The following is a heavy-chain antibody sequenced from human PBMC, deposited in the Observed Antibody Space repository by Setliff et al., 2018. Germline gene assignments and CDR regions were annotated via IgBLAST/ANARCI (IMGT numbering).Heavy chain of an antibody. CDR2: IHYSGST. CDR3: ARARYCSGGRCYWTWLDS. CDR1: GGSISSGSYY. V-gene: IGHV4-39*01. D-gene: IGHD2-15*01. J-gene: IGHJ5*01. Sequence: SETLSLTCTVSGGSISSGSYYWGWIRQPPRKGLEWIGSIHYSGSTYYNPSLKSRVTISVDTSKNQFSLKLDSVIVADTAVYYCARARYCSGGRCYWTWLDSWAQGTLVTVS.